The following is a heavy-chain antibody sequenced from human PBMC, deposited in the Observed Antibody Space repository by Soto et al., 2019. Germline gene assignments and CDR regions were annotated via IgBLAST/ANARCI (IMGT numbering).Heavy chain of an antibody. J-gene: IGHJ4*02. CDR3: AKAPYYYDSSGYYHFDY. V-gene: IGHV1-69*02. CDR1: GGTFSSYT. Sequence: QVQLVQSGAEVKKPGSSVKVSCKASGGTFSSYTISWVRQAPGQGLEWMGRIIPILGIANYAQKFQGRVTITADKSTSTGYMELSSLRSEDTAVYYCAKAPYYYDSSGYYHFDYWGKGTLVPVSS. D-gene: IGHD3-22*01. CDR2: IIPILGIA.